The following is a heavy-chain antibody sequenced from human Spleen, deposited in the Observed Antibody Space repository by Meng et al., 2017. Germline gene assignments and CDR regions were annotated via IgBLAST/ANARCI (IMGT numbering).Heavy chain of an antibody. D-gene: IGHD4-11*01. Sequence: QGQLQESGPGLVEPSETLSLTCVVSGGSFSDYYWSWIRQPPGKGLEWIGEINHSGSTNYNPSLESRATISVDTSQNNLSLKLSSVTAADSAVYYCARGPTTMAHDFDYWGQGTLVTVSS. J-gene: IGHJ4*02. V-gene: IGHV4-34*01. CDR1: GGSFSDYY. CDR2: INHSGST. CDR3: ARGPTTMAHDFDY.